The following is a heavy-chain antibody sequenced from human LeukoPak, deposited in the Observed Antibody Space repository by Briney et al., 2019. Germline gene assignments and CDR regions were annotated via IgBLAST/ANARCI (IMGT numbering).Heavy chain of an antibody. CDR2: IYTSGST. J-gene: IGHJ4*02. Sequence: SETLSLICAVSGGSISSYYWSWIRQPGGKGLEWIGRIYTSGSTNYNLSLKSRVTMSVDTSKNQFYLKLSSVTAADTAVYYCARVSVSGSYKYFDYWGQGTLLTVSS. CDR3: ARVSVSGSYKYFDY. V-gene: IGHV4-4*07. D-gene: IGHD1-26*01. CDR1: GGSISSYY.